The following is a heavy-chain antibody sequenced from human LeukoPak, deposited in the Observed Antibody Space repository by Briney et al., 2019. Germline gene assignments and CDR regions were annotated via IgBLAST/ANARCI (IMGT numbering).Heavy chain of an antibody. CDR1: GFTFSSYA. CDR3: ARDYSSGWYGDY. CDR2: ISYDGSNK. Sequence: PGGSLRLSCAASGFTFSSYAMHWVRQAPGKGLEWVAVISYDGSNKYYADSVKGRFTISRDNSKNTLYLQMNSLRAEDTAVYYCARDYSSGWYGDYWGQEPWSPSPQ. V-gene: IGHV3-30*04. D-gene: IGHD6-19*01. J-gene: IGHJ4*01.